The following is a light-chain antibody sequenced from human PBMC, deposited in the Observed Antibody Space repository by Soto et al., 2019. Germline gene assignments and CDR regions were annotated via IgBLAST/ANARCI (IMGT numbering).Light chain of an antibody. CDR1: QRVSSK. V-gene: IGKV3-11*01. CDR2: DVF. CDR3: LQRSVWPWT. Sequence: EIVMTQSPATLSVSPGERATLSCRASQRVSSKVAWYQQKPGQAPRLLIYDVFNRATGIPARLSGSGSGTDFTLTISSLEPEDFAVYYCLQRSVWPWTFGQGTRLEVK. J-gene: IGKJ1*01.